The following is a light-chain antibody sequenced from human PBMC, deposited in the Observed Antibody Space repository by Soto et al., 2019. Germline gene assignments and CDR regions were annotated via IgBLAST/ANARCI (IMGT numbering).Light chain of an antibody. CDR1: HKDIGTYDY. CDR2: GVT. Sequence: QSVLTQPTSVSGSPGQSITISCTGNHKDIGTYDYVSWYQQHPGRAPRLLIHGVTTRPSGISDRFSASKSGLTASLTISGLQPEDEAGYYCSSFTSNRIYVFGPGTKVTVL. CDR3: SSFTSNRIYV. V-gene: IGLV2-14*03. J-gene: IGLJ1*01.